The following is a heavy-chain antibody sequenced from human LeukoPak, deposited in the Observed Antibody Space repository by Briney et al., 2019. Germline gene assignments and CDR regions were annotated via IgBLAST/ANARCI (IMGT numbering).Heavy chain of an antibody. J-gene: IGHJ5*02. Sequence: ASVKVSCKASGYTFTGYYIHWVRQAPGQGLEWMGWINPNSGGTNYAQKFQGRVTMTRDTSISTAYMELSSPRSDDTAVYYCARWGYDILTGYYTISFDPWGQGTLVTVSS. CDR1: GYTFTGYY. CDR2: INPNSGGT. CDR3: ARWGYDILTGYYTISFDP. D-gene: IGHD3-9*01. V-gene: IGHV1-2*02.